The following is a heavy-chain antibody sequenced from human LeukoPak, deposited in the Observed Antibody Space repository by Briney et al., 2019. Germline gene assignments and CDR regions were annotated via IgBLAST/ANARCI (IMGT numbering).Heavy chain of an antibody. CDR1: SGSISNGGYY. D-gene: IGHD4-17*01. CDR3: ARVLGDYGY. CDR2: IYYSGST. J-gene: IGHJ4*02. Sequence: SETLSLTCTVFSGSISNGGYYWNRIRQPPGKGLEWIGSIYYSGSTYYNPSLKSRVTISVDTSKNQFSLKLSSVTAADTAVYYCARVLGDYGYWGQGTLVTVSS. V-gene: IGHV4-39*07.